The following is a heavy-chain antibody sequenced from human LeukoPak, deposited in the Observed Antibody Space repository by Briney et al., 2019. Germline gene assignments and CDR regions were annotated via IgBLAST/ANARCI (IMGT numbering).Heavy chain of an antibody. V-gene: IGHV1-8*01. D-gene: IGHD3-9*01. CDR3: ARGDRVFDWSSLPNT. J-gene: IGHJ4*02. Sequence: ASLKVSCKASGYTFTSYDINWVRQATGQGLEWMGWMNPNSGNTGYAQKFQGRVTMTRNTSISTAYMELSSLRSEDTAVYYCARGDRVFDWSSLPNTWGQGTLVSLFS. CDR1: GYTFTSYD. CDR2: MNPNSGNT.